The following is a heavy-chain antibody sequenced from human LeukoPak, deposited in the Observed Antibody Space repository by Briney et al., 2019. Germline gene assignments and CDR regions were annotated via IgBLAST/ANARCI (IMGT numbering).Heavy chain of an antibody. J-gene: IGHJ4*02. CDR2: ISSSSSYI. Sequence: GGSLRLSCAASGFTFSSYSMNWVRQAPGKGLEWVSSISSSSSYIYYADSVKGRFTISRDNAKNSLYLQMNSLRAEDTAVYYCARDRVGARPAFDYWGQGTLVTVSP. CDR3: ARDRVGARPAFDY. V-gene: IGHV3-21*01. D-gene: IGHD1-26*01. CDR1: GFTFSSYS.